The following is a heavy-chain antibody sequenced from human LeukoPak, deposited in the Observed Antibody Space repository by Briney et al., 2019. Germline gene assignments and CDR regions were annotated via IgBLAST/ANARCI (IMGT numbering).Heavy chain of an antibody. D-gene: IGHD3-10*01. V-gene: IGHV3-30*02. CDR1: GFTFSSNG. CDR3: AKDIGSYYDY. CDR2: IQYDGSKK. Sequence: GGSLRLSCVASGFTFSSNGMHWVRQAPGKGLEWVTFIQYDGSKKYYADSVKGRFTISRDNSKNTLYLEMNSLRAEDAAVYYCAKDIGSYYDYWGQGILVTVSS. J-gene: IGHJ4*02.